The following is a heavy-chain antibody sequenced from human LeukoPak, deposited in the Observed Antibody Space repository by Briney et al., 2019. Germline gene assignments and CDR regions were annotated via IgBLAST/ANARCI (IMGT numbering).Heavy chain of an antibody. CDR1: GFTFSNAW. D-gene: IGHD3-9*01. CDR3: TTEGYYDILTGYSWDAFDI. Sequence: GGSLRLSCAASGFTFSNAWMSWVRQAPGKWLEWVGRIKSKTDGGTTDYAAPVKGRFTISRDDSKNTLYLQMNSLKTEDTAVYYCTTEGYYDILTGYSWDAFDIWGQGTMVTVSS. J-gene: IGHJ3*02. V-gene: IGHV3-15*01. CDR2: IKSKTDGGTT.